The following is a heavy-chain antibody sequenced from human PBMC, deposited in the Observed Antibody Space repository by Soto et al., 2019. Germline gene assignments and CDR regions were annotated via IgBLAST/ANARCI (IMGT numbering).Heavy chain of an antibody. V-gene: IGHV3-21*01. CDR1: GFTFSSYH. J-gene: IGHJ3*01. D-gene: IGHD2-15*01. CDR2: INPSTSHI. Sequence: EVQLVESGGGLVMPGGSLRLSCAASGFTFSSYHMNWVRQAPGKGLEWVSSINPSTSHIYYPDSVRGRFTISRDNAKNSVYLEMNILRTEDAAVYYCARGYCGGGGCYLRRDAFDVWGQGTMVTVSS. CDR3: ARGYCGGGGCYLRRDAFDV.